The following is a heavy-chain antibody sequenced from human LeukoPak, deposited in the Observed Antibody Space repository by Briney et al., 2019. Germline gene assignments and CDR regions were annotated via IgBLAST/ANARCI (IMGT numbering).Heavy chain of an antibody. CDR2: MNPNSGNT. CDR3: ARDMTGVYARFDY. CDR1: GYTFTSYD. J-gene: IGHJ4*02. V-gene: IGHV1-8*03. Sequence: ASVKVSCKASGYTFTSYDINWVRQATGQGLEWMGWMNPNSGNTGYAQKFQGRVTITRNTSISTAYMELRSLRSDDTAVYYCARDMTGVYARFDYWGQGTLVTVSS. D-gene: IGHD5/OR15-5a*01.